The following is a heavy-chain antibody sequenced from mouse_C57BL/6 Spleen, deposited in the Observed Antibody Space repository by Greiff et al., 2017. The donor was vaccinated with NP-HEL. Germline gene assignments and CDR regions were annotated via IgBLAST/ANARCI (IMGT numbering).Heavy chain of an antibody. CDR1: GYTFTDYY. CDR2: INPYNGGT. D-gene: IGHD2-1*01. Sequence: EVQLQQSGPVLVKPGASVKMSCKASGYTFTDYYMNWVKQSHGKSLEWIGVINPYNGGTSYNQKFKGKATLTVDKSSSTAYMELNSLTSEDSAVYYCAKERGNYRFAYWGQGTLVTVSA. J-gene: IGHJ3*01. CDR3: AKERGNYRFAY. V-gene: IGHV1-19*01.